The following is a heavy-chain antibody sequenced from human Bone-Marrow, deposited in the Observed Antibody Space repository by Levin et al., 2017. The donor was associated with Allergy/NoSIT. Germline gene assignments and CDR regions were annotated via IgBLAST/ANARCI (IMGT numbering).Heavy chain of an antibody. CDR2: IRPQTGNT. V-gene: IGHV1-18*01. J-gene: IGHJ4*02. D-gene: IGHD3-3*01. CDR3: ARVPEGYYGDMGYFPYYADY. CDR1: GYTFTTYG. Sequence: ASVKVSCEASGYTFTTYGVTWVRQAPGQGLEWMGWIRPQTGNTKYAQKFQGRVTMTADTSTTTVYMELRGLRSDDTAVYYCARVPEGYYGDMGYFPYYADYWGQGTLVSVSS.